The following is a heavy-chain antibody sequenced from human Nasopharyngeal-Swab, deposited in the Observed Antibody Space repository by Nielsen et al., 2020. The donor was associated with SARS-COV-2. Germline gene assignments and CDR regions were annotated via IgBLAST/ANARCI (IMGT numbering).Heavy chain of an antibody. CDR3: ARTKRRGYSGYGFDY. J-gene: IGHJ4*02. CDR2: IDWDDDK. Sequence: WIRQPPGKALEWLELIDWDDDKYYSTSLKTRLTISKDTSKNQVVLTMTNMDPVDTATYYCARTKRRGYSGYGFDYWGQGTLVTVSS. D-gene: IGHD5-12*01. V-gene: IGHV2-70*01.